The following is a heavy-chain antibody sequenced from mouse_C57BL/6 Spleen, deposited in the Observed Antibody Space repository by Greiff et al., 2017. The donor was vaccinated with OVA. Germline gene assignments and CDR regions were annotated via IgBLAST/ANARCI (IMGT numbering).Heavy chain of an antibody. CDR1: GFTFTDYY. D-gene: IGHD3-2*02. V-gene: IGHV7-3*01. J-gene: IGHJ4*01. Sequence: EVHLVESGGGLVQPGGSLSLSCAASGFTFTDYYMSWVRQPPGKALEWLGFIRNKANGYTTEYSASVKGRFTISRDNSQSILYLQMNALRAEDSATDYCARSLDSSGYYAMDYWGQGTSVTVSS. CDR3: ARSLDSSGYYAMDY. CDR2: IRNKANGYTT.